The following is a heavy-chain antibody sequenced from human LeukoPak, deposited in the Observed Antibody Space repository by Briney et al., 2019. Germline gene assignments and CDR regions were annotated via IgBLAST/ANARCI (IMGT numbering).Heavy chain of an antibody. CDR1: GGTFSSYA. D-gene: IGHD2/OR15-2a*01. Sequence: SVKVSCKASGGTFSSYAISWVRQAPGQGLEWMGVIIPIFGTANYAQKFQGRVTITADESTSTAYMELSSLRSEDTAVYYCARVSDGGPYFQYFQHWGQGTLVTVSS. CDR3: ARVSDGGPYFQYFQH. V-gene: IGHV1-69*13. CDR2: IIPIFGTA. J-gene: IGHJ1*01.